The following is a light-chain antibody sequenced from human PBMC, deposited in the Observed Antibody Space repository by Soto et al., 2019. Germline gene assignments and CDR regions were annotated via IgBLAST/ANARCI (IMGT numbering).Light chain of an antibody. Sequence: QSALTQPASVSGSPGQSITISCTGTSSDVGGYNYVSWYQQHPGKAPKLMIYDVSNRPSGVSNRFSGSKSGNTASLTISGLQAEDEADYYCSSYTTSTLVVFGGRTKLTVL. V-gene: IGLV2-14*01. CDR1: SSDVGGYNY. CDR3: SSYTTSTLVV. CDR2: DVS. J-gene: IGLJ2*01.